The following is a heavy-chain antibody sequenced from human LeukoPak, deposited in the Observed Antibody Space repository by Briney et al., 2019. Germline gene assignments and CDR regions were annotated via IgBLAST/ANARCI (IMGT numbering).Heavy chain of an antibody. CDR2: INPSGGLT. Sequence: ASMKVSCKVSGYTFTTYHMHWVRQAPGQGLEWMGIINPSGGLTTYAQRFQGRVTMTSDTSTSTIYMELKSLRSEDTAVYYCARDHSPPATSVGTTYYFDYWGQGTLVTVSS. D-gene: IGHD1-1*01. V-gene: IGHV1-46*01. J-gene: IGHJ4*02. CDR3: ARDHSPPATSVGTTYYFDY. CDR1: GYTFTTYH.